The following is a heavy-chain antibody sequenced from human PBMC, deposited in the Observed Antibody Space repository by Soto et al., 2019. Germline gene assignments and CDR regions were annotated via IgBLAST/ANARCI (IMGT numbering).Heavy chain of an antibody. CDR3: ARASVQQTYDYIWGSYRPFYMDV. D-gene: IGHD3-16*02. CDR2: IKQDGSEK. J-gene: IGHJ6*03. CDR1: GFTFSSYW. V-gene: IGHV3-7*01. Sequence: PGGSLRLSCAAPGFTFSSYWMSWVRQAPGKGLEWVANIKQDGSEKYYVDSVKGRFTISRDNAKNSLYLQMNSLRAEDTAVYYCARASVQQTYDYIWGSYRPFYMDVWGKGTTVTVSS.